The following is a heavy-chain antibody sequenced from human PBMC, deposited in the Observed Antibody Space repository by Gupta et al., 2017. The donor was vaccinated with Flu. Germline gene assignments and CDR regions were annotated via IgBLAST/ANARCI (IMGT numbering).Heavy chain of an antibody. J-gene: IGHJ4*02. CDR1: TFRTSW. D-gene: IGHD6-19*01. V-gene: IGHV3-74*03. Sequence: TFRTSWMHWVRQAPGKGLMWVSRINTDGSTTTYADCVKGRFTISRDNAKKTIYLQMNNLRAEDTAVYYCASLSVAGNFDYWGQGTLVTVSA. CDR3: ASLSVAGNFDY. CDR2: INTDGSTT.